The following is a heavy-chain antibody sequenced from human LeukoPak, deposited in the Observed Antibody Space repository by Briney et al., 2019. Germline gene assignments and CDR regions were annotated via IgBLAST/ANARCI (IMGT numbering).Heavy chain of an antibody. CDR2: INPSGGST. CDR1: GYTFAGYY. CDR3: ARNRLAIVGDPYYFDY. D-gene: IGHD1-26*01. Sequence: ASVKVSCKASGYTFAGYYMHWVRQAPGQGLEWMGIINPSGGSTSYAQKFQGRVTMTRDTSTSTVYMELSSLRSEDTAVYYCARNRLAIVGDPYYFDYWGQGTLVTVSS. J-gene: IGHJ4*02. V-gene: IGHV1-46*03.